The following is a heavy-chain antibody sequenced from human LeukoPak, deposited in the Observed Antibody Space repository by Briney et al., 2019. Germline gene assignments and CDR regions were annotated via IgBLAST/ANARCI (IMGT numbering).Heavy chain of an antibody. CDR1: GYTFTSYG. J-gene: IGHJ6*03. D-gene: IGHD5-18*01. CDR2: ISAYNGNT. Sequence: ASVKVSCKASGYTFTSYGISWVRQAPGQGLEWMGWISAYNGNTNYAQKLQGRVTMTTDTSTSTAYMELRSLRSDDTAVYYCARGMIQLWPKADYYYYYMDVWGKGTTVTVSS. V-gene: IGHV1-18*01. CDR3: ARGMIQLWPKADYYYYYMDV.